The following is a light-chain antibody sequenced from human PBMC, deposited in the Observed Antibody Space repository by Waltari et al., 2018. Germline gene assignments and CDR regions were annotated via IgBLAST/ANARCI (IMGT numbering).Light chain of an antibody. Sequence: EIVLTQSPGTLSLSPGERATLSCRASQSVAGSYLAWYQQKPGHAPRLLIYGASSRATGIPDRFSGSGSGTDFTLTISRLEPEYFAVYYCQQYGTSTSFTFGPGTKVDIK. J-gene: IGKJ3*01. V-gene: IGKV3-20*01. CDR1: QSVAGSY. CDR2: GAS. CDR3: QQYGTSTSFT.